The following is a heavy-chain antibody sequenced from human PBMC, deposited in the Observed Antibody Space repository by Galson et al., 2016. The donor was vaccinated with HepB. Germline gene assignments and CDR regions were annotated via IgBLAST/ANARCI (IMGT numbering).Heavy chain of an antibody. CDR1: GFTFSNYA. CDR3: AKERGLYARYNWFDS. D-gene: IGHD5/OR15-5a*01. CDR2: LSGYDGST. V-gene: IGHV3-23*01. J-gene: IGHJ5*01. Sequence: SLRLSCAASGFTFSNYAMSWVRQAPGKGLEWVSSLSGYDGSTYYADSVKGRFTISRDNSKNTLYLQMNSLRAEDTAVYYCAKERGLYARYNWFDSWGQGTLVTVSS.